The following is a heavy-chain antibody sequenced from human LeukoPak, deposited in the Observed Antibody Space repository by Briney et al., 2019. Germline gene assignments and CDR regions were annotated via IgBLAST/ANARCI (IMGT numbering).Heavy chain of an antibody. V-gene: IGHV4-39*01. CDR1: GFTFSSYG. D-gene: IGHD6-19*01. Sequence: GSLRLSCAASGFTFSSYGMHWIRQPPGKGLEWIGGAYYSGTTYYSPSLKSRVTISVDTSRNHFSLNLNSVTAADTAVYYCARHSSSAWYYYFDYWGQGSFVTVSS. CDR3: ARHSSSAWYYYFDY. CDR2: AYYSGTT. J-gene: IGHJ4*02.